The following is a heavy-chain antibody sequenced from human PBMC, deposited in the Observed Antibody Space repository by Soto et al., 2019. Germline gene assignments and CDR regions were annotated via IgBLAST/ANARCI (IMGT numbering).Heavy chain of an antibody. D-gene: IGHD2-2*01. J-gene: IGHJ6*02. V-gene: IGHV1-69*01. CDR1: GGTFSSYA. Sequence: QVQLVQSGAEVKKPGSSVKVSCKASGGTFSSYAISWVRQAPGQGLEWMGGIIPISGTANYAQKFQGRVTITADESKSPAYMEVSRLRSEDTAVYYCARSQGSSTSLEIYYYYYYGMDVWGQGTTVTVSS. CDR2: IIPISGTA. CDR3: ARSQGSSTSLEIYYYYYYGMDV.